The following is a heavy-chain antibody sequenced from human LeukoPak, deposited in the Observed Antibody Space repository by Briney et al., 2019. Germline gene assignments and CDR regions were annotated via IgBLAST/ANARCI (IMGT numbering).Heavy chain of an antibody. CDR3: AKEIQSFGVVIPFDY. Sequence: GGSLRLSCAASGFTFSSYWMHWVRQVPGQGLVWVSHIDGDGRIAHYGDSVKGRFTISRDNAKNTVYLQMDSLRAEDTAVYYCAKEIQSFGVVIPFDYWGQGTLVTVSS. V-gene: IGHV3-74*01. J-gene: IGHJ4*02. CDR1: GFTFSSYW. D-gene: IGHD3-3*01. CDR2: IDGDGRIA.